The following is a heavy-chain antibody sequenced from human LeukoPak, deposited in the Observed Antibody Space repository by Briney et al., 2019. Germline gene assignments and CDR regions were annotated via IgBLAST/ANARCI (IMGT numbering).Heavy chain of an antibody. CDR1: DYSISSGYY. J-gene: IGHJ6*04. V-gene: IGHV4-38-2*02. CDR3: ARVKSWGIFTGSYSYMDV. D-gene: IGHD3-9*01. CDR2: IYHSGST. Sequence: SETLSLTCTVSDYSISSGYYWGWIRQPPRKGLEWIGSIYHSGSTYYTPSLKSRVTISVDTSKNQFSLNLTSVTAADTAVYYCARVKSWGIFTGSYSYMDVWGKGTTVTVSS.